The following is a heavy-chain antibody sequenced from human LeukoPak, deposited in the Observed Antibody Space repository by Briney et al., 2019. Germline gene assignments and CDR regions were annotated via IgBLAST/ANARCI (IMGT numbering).Heavy chain of an antibody. CDR1: GYTFSVYH. V-gene: IGHV1-2*02. D-gene: IGHD2-21*02. CDR2: INPNSGGT. CDR3: GLVTSGNWRFDP. Sequence: ASVKVSCKASGYTFSVYHMHWVRQAPGQGLEWMGWINPNSGGTNYAQNLQGRVTMTRDTSISTAYMELSSLRSDDTAVYYCGLVTSGNWRFDPWGQGTLVTVSS. J-gene: IGHJ5*02.